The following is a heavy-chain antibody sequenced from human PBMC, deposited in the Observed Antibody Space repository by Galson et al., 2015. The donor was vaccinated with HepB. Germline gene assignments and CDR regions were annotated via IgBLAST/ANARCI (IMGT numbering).Heavy chain of an antibody. V-gene: IGHV3-30*18. J-gene: IGHJ4*02. CDR3: AKGAILGATPHYFDF. D-gene: IGHD3-16*01. Sequence: SLRLSCAASGLTFSYYGMHWVRQAPGKGLEWVAFISFDGNHKYYADSVKGRFFISRDDSKNTLYLHMNSLRAEDTAIYYCAKGAILGATPHYFDFWGQGTLVPVSS. CDR1: GLTFSYYG. CDR2: ISFDGNHK.